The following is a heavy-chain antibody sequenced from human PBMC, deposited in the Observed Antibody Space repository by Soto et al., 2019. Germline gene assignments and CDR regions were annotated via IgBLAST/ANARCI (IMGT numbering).Heavy chain of an antibody. D-gene: IGHD2-2*01. CDR3: ARIKKDIVVVTAAMTYYYYGMDV. CDR1: GYSFTSYW. V-gene: IGHV5-51*01. CDR2: IYPGDSDT. J-gene: IGHJ6*02. Sequence: GESLKISCKGSGYSFTSYWIGWVRQMPGKGLEWMGIIYPGDSDTRYSPSFQGQVTISADKSISTAYLQWSSLKASDTAMYYCARIKKDIVVVTAAMTYYYYGMDVWGQGTTVTVSS.